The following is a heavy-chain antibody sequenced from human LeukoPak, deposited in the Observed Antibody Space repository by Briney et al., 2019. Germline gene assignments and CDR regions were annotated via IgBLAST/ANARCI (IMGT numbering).Heavy chain of an antibody. CDR3: ARLEYSSSSGDTFDY. CDR1: GGSISSGGYY. Sequence: RASQTLSLTCTVSGGSISSGGYYWSWIRQHPGKGLEWIGYIYYSGSTYYNPSLKSRVTISVDTSKNQFSLKLSSVTAADTAVYYCARLEYSSSSGDTFDYWGQGTLVTVSS. V-gene: IGHV4-31*03. CDR2: IYYSGST. D-gene: IGHD6-6*01. J-gene: IGHJ4*02.